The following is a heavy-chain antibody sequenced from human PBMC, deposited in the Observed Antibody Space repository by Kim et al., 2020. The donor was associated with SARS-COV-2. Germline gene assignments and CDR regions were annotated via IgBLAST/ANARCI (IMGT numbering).Heavy chain of an antibody. CDR1: GFTFDDYT. CDR2: ISWDGGST. D-gene: IGHD3-22*01. Sequence: GGSLRLSCAASGFTFDDYTMHWVRQAPGKGLEWVSLISWDGGSTYYADSVKGRFTISRDNSKNSLYLQMNSLRTEDTALYYCAKEAQNYYDSSETELRGYYSDYWGQGTLVTVSS. CDR3: AKEAQNYYDSSETELRGYYSDY. J-gene: IGHJ4*02. V-gene: IGHV3-43*01.